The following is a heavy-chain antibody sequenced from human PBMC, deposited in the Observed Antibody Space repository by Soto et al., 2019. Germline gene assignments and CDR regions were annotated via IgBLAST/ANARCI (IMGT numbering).Heavy chain of an antibody. D-gene: IGHD6-6*01. CDR3: ARRGASIFDS. CDR1: GYTFTIYG. Sequence: QVELVQSGGEVKKPGASVTVSCKASGYTFTIYGIAWVRQVPGQGLEWMGWISVYNDKRNYAQKFQGRVTMTTDTSTITAYLSLSNLRSDDTAVYFCARRGASIFDSCGQGTLVTVSS. CDR2: ISVYNDKR. V-gene: IGHV1-18*01. J-gene: IGHJ4*02.